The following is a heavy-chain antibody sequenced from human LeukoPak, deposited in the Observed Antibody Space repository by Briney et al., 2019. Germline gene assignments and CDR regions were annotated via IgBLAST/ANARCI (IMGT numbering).Heavy chain of an antibody. CDR1: GGSISRYY. J-gene: IGHJ6*03. V-gene: IGHV4-59*01. CDR2: KDYSGST. Sequence: SETLSLTCTVSGGSISRYYWSWIRQPPGKGLEWIGYKDYSGSTNYNRSLKSRVTISVDTSKNQVSLKLRSVTAADTAVYYCARTTEGYAGGPGYSYYYYMDVWGKGTTVTISS. CDR3: ARTTEGYAGGPGYSYYYYMDV. D-gene: IGHD5-12*01.